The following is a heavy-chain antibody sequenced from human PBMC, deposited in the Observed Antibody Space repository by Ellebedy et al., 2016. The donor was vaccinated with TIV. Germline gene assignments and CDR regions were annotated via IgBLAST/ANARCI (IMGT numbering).Heavy chain of an antibody. Sequence: GESLKISXAASGFTFSSYWMSWVRQAPGKGLEWVANIKQDGSEKYYVDSVKGRFTISRDNAKNSLYLQMNSLRAEDTAVYYCAREGAFDIWGQGTMVTVSS. CDR1: GFTFSSYW. V-gene: IGHV3-7*01. CDR2: IKQDGSEK. J-gene: IGHJ3*02. CDR3: AREGAFDI.